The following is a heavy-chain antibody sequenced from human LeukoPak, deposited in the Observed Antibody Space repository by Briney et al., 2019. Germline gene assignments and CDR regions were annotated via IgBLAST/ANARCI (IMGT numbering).Heavy chain of an antibody. J-gene: IGHJ4*02. V-gene: IGHV4-59*01. CDR2: IHYSGTT. D-gene: IGHD6-19*01. CDR1: TRSPATLC. CDR3: AICTASTSRCSEQ. Sequence: SETLSPTWPLATRSPATLCRGCNRQPPGKGLEWIGYIHYSGTTNYYPSLKSRVTIALDTSKTQFSLKLNSVTAADTAVYYWAICTASTSRCSEQWGQGTLVTVSS.